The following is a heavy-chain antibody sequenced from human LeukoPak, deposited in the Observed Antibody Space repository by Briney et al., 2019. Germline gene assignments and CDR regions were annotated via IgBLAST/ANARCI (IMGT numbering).Heavy chain of an antibody. CDR1: GGSFSGYY. V-gene: IGHV4-34*01. CDR3: ARRYDSSGYYEDWFDP. D-gene: IGHD3-22*01. J-gene: IGHJ5*02. CDR2: INHSGST. Sequence: PSETLSLTCAVYGGSFSGYYWSWIRQPPGKVLEWIGEINHSGSTNYNPSLKSRVTISVDTSKNQFSLKLSSVTAADTAVYYCARRYDSSGYYEDWFDPWGQGTLVTVSS.